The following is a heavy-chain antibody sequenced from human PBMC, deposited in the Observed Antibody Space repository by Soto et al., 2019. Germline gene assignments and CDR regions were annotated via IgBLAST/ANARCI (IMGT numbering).Heavy chain of an antibody. V-gene: IGHV4-31*03. Sequence: QVQLQESGPGLVKPSQTLSLTCTVSGGSISSGGYYWSWIRQHPGKGLEWIGYIYYSGSTYYNPSLMSRVTISVDTSKSQFSLKLSSVTAADTAVYYCARDRRYYDSSGYPQGYYFDYWGQGTLVTVSS. CDR3: ARDRRYYDSSGYPQGYYFDY. CDR1: GGSISSGGYY. D-gene: IGHD3-22*01. CDR2: IYYSGST. J-gene: IGHJ4*02.